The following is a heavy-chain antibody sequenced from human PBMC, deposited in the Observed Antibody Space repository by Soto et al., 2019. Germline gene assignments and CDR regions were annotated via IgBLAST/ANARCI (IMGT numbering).Heavy chain of an antibody. CDR2: IYYIGTT. CDR3: AREEKQLSRYGGDFDY. CDR1: DGSVNTGNYY. V-gene: IGHV4-61*01. Sequence: QVQLQESGPGLVKPSETLSLTCSVSDGSVNTGNYYWSWIRQPPGKGLEWIGHIYYIGTTNYNPSLKSRVTISVDTSKNQFSLKVTSLTAADTAVYFCAREEKQLSRYGGDFDYWGQGILVTVSS. D-gene: IGHD3-16*01. J-gene: IGHJ4*02.